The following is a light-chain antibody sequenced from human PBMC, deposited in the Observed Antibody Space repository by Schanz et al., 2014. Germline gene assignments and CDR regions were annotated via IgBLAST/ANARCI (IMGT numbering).Light chain of an antibody. J-gene: IGKJ4*01. Sequence: EIVLTQSPGTLSLSPGERATLSCRASQTVMSAYFTWYQQKPGQAPRLLIYGASSRATGISDRFIGSGSGTDFTLTITRLEPEDFAVYYCQQRDSWPSRRVTFGGGTKVELK. CDR1: QTVMSAY. V-gene: IGKV3-20*01. CDR2: GAS. CDR3: QQRDSWPSRRVT.